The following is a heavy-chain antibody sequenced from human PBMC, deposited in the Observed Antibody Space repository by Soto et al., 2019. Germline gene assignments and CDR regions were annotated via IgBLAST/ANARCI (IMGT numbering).Heavy chain of an antibody. CDR1: GYTFTSYG. CDR3: ARGGYCTNGVCYLGSYYYYGMDV. D-gene: IGHD2-8*01. V-gene: IGHV1-18*04. J-gene: IGHJ6*02. Sequence: ASVKVSCKASGYTFTSYGISWVRQAPGQGLEWMGWISAYNGNTNYAQKLQGRVTMTTDTSTSTAYMELRSLRSDDTAVYYCARGGYCTNGVCYLGSYYYYGMDVWGQGTTVTVSS. CDR2: ISAYNGNT.